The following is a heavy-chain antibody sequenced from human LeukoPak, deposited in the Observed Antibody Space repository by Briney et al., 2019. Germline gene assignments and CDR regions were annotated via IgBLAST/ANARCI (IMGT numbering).Heavy chain of an antibody. Sequence: QSGGSLRLSCAPSGFTFSSYWMSWVRQAPGKGLEWVANINQDGSEKYYVDSVKGRFTISRDNAKNSLYLQMNSLRAEDTAVYYCAELGITMIGGVWGKGTTVTISS. D-gene: IGHD3-10*02. CDR1: GFTFSSYW. V-gene: IGHV3-7*01. J-gene: IGHJ6*04. CDR3: AELGITMIGGV. CDR2: INQDGSEK.